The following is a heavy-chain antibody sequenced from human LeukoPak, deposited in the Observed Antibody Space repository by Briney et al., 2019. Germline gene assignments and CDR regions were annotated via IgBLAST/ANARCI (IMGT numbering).Heavy chain of an antibody. Sequence: KPGGSLRLSCAASGFTFSSYSMNWVRLAPGKGLEWVSSISSTSSYIYYADSVKGRFTVSRDNANNSLSLQMNSLRAEDTAVYYCARVHSGSYQYYHSYYMDVWGKGTTVTVSS. CDR3: ARVHSGSYQYYHSYYMDV. D-gene: IGHD1-26*01. CDR1: GFTFSSYS. J-gene: IGHJ6*03. CDR2: ISSTSSYI. V-gene: IGHV3-21*01.